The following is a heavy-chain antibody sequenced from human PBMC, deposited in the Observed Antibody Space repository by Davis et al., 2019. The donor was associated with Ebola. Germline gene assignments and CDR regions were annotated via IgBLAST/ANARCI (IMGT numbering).Heavy chain of an antibody. CDR3: ARDLVSSWNY. J-gene: IGHJ4*02. D-gene: IGHD6-13*01. V-gene: IGHV1-8*01. CDR2: MNPDSGNT. Sequence: ASVKVSCKASGYTFTSYDINWVRQAPGQGLEWMGWMNPDSGNTGYAQKFQGRVTMTRDTSINTAYMDLSSLRSDDTAVYYCARDLVSSWNYWGQGTLVTVSS. CDR1: GYTFTSYD.